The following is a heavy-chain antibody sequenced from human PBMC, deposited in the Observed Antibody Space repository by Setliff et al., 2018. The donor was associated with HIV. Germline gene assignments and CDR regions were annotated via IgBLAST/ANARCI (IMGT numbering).Heavy chain of an antibody. CDR1: GGSIGSGSHY. Sequence: TLSLTCTVSGGSIGSGSHYWSWIRQPAGKGLEWIGHIYTTGSTNYNPSLKSRVTISADTSNNQFSLRLKSVTAAETAVYYCARGGDGYNPGGGTFDHWGQGTLVTVSS. V-gene: IGHV4-61*09. D-gene: IGHD1-1*01. CDR3: ARGGDGYNPGGGTFDH. J-gene: IGHJ4*02. CDR2: IYTTGST.